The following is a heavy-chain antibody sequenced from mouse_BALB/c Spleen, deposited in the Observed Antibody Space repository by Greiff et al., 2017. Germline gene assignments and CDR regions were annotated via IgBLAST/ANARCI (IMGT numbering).Heavy chain of an antibody. V-gene: IGHV2-4-1*01. J-gene: IGHJ4*01. CDR1: GFSLTSYG. CDR2: IWSGGST. CDR3: ARNGGYGGAMDY. D-gene: IGHD1-1*02. Sequence: QVQLQQSGPGLVQPSQSLSITCTVSGFSLTSYGVHWVRQSPGKGLEWLGVIWSGGSTDYNAAFISRLSISKDNSKSQVFFKMNSLQADDTAIYYCARNGGYGGAMDYWGQGTSVTVSS.